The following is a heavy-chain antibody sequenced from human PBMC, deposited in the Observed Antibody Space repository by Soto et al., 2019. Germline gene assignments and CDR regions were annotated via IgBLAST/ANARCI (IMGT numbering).Heavy chain of an antibody. CDR2: INPILSMS. D-gene: IGHD3-10*01. J-gene: IGHJ4*02. Sequence: QVQLVQSGAEVKKPGSSVRVSCKASGDTFNFYSINWVRQAPGLGLEWMGRINPILSMSSYAQRFQGRVTMTADKSTSTAYRELSSLRSEDTAMYYCASSYGSGYRAFDSWGQGALVTVSS. V-gene: IGHV1-69*02. CDR1: GDTFNFYS. CDR3: ASSYGSGYRAFDS.